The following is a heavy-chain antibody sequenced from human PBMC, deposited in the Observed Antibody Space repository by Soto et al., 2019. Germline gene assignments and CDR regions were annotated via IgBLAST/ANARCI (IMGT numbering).Heavy chain of an antibody. V-gene: IGHV4-31*03. CDR3: ARSVDP. CDR2: IFYSGTT. J-gene: IGHJ5*02. CDR1: SGSSSSGGYY. Sequence: SETMSLTCTVSSGSSSSGGYYWSWIRQHPGKGLEWIGYIFYSGTTYYNPSLKSRVTISVDTSKNQFSLKLSSVTAADTAVYYCARSVDPWGQGTLVTVSS.